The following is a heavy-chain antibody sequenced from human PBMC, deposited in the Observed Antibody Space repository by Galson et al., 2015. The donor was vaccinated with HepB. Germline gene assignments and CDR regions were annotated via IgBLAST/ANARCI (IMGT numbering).Heavy chain of an antibody. J-gene: IGHJ3*02. CDR2: IWFDGSNK. CDR3: ARSPSSSWGDGFDI. D-gene: IGHD6-13*01. Sequence: SLRLSCAASGFTFSNYGMHWVRQAPGKGLEWVAVIWFDGSNKDCLDSVRGRFTISRDNSKNMLFLEMNSLRDEDTATYYRARSPSSSWGDGFDIWGQGTMVTVSS. V-gene: IGHV3-33*01. CDR1: GFTFSNYG.